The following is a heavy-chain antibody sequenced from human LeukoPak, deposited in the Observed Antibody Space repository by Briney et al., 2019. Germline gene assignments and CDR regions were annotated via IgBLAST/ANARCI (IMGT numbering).Heavy chain of an antibody. CDR3: ARDPGSSYYYGSGSYYRSYYYYYMDV. Sequence: SETLSLTCTVSGGSISSGSYYWGWIRQPAGKALEWIGRIYTGGTTNYNPSLKSRVTISVDTSKDQFSLKLSSVTAADTAVYYCARDPGSSYYYGSGSYYRSYYYYYMDVWGKGTTVTISS. CDR2: IYTGGTT. J-gene: IGHJ6*03. CDR1: GGSISSGSYY. D-gene: IGHD3-10*01. V-gene: IGHV4-61*02.